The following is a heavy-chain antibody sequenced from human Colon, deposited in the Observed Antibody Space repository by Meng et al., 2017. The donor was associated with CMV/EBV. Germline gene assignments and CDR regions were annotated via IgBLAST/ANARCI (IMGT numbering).Heavy chain of an antibody. CDR1: GYTFTGYA. Sequence: QVQLVQSGAEVKKPGASMKVSCKASGYTFTGYAMQWVRQAPGQRLEWMGWINAGNGNTKYSQKFQGRITLTRDTSANIAYMELSSLRSEDTAVYYCVRERGYNGYDYHRSFDYWGQGTLVTVSS. V-gene: IGHV1-3*01. J-gene: IGHJ4*02. D-gene: IGHD5-12*01. CDR2: INAGNGNT. CDR3: VRERGYNGYDYHRSFDY.